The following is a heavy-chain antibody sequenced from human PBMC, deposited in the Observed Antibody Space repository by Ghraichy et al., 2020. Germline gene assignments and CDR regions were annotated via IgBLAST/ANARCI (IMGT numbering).Heavy chain of an antibody. CDR1: GGSISSDSW. J-gene: IGHJ5*02. Sequence: SETLSLTCAVSGGSISSDSWWSWVRQAPGKGLEWIGEIYQSGSTYYNPSLKSRATISLDKSKNQFSLKLTSVTAADTAVYYCAKGRRSAYPGGFDLWGQGTLVTVSS. CDR2: IYQSGST. CDR3: AKGRRSAYPGGFDL. V-gene: IGHV4-4*02. D-gene: IGHD3-3*01.